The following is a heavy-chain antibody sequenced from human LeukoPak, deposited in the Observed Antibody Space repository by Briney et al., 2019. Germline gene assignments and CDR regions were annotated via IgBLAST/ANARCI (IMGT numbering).Heavy chain of an antibody. Sequence: GRSLRLSCAASGFTFSSYAMHWVRQAPGKGLEWVAVISYDGSNKYYADSVKGRFTISRDNSKNTLYLQMNSLRAEDTAVYYCAKDLEKSQYQNWFDPWGQGTLVTVSS. CDR1: GFTFSSYA. D-gene: IGHD2-2*01. CDR2: ISYDGSNK. J-gene: IGHJ5*02. V-gene: IGHV3-30-3*01. CDR3: AKDLEKSQYQNWFDP.